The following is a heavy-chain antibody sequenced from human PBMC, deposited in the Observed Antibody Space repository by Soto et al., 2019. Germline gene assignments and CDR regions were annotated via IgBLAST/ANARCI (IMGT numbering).Heavy chain of an antibody. V-gene: IGHV4-31*03. J-gene: IGHJ3*02. D-gene: IGHD5-12*01. CDR1: CGSISSGGYY. CDR2: IYYSGST. CDR3: ARDRSGYEDAFDI. Sequence: SETLSLTCTVSCGSISSGGYYWSWIRQHPGKGLEWIGYIYYSGSTYYNPSLKSRVTISVDTSKNQFSLKLSSVTAADTAVYHCARDRSGYEDAFDIWGQGTMVTVSS.